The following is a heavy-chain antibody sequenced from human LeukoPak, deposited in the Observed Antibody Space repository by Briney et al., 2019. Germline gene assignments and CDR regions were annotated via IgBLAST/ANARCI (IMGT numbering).Heavy chain of an antibody. Sequence: ASVKVSCKASGYTFIDYYIHWVRQAPGQGLEWMGWVGPNTGGTYYPQTFQGRVTMPSAASSSTVYMKLTSLTYDDTAVYYCARGSRFHPQNWFDPWGQGTLITVSS. J-gene: IGHJ5*02. CDR1: GYTFIDYY. D-gene: IGHD3-10*01. V-gene: IGHV1-2*02. CDR2: VGPNTGGT. CDR3: ARGSRFHPQNWFDP.